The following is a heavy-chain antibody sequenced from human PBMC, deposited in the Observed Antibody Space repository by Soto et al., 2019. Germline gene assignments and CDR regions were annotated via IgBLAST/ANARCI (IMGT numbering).Heavy chain of an antibody. J-gene: IGHJ4*02. CDR2: IYYSGST. Sequence: QLQLQESGPGLVKPSETLSLTCTVSGGSISSSSYYWGWIRQPPGKGLEWIGSIYYSGSTYYNPSLKSRVTISVDTSRHQCSLKLGSVTAADTAVYYCARRISLGYYYDSSGNQGADYWGQGTLVTVSS. CDR3: ARRISLGYYYDSSGNQGADY. CDR1: GGSISSSSYY. V-gene: IGHV4-39*01. D-gene: IGHD3-22*01.